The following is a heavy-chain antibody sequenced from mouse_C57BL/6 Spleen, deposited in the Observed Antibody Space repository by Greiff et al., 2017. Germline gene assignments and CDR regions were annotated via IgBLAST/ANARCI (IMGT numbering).Heavy chain of an antibody. CDR1: GYSITNGNHW. CDR2: ISSSGST. CDR3: ERDRTGTRHWYFDV. Sequence: DVQLQESGPALVKPSQTVSLTCTVTGYSITNGNHWWNWIRQVSGSKLEWIGYISSSGSTDSNPSIKSRISITRDTSKNQLFLQLNTVTTEDIATYYSERDRTGTRHWYFDVWGTGTTVTVSS. D-gene: IGHD4-1*01. J-gene: IGHJ1*03. V-gene: IGHV3-4*01.